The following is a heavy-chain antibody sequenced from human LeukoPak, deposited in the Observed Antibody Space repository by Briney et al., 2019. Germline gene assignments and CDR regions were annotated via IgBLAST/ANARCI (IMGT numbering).Heavy chain of an antibody. J-gene: IGHJ3*02. Sequence: GGSLTLFCTASGFILCLYAMIWVRRSPGEGLEWVSSISGSGGSTYYADSVKGRFTISRDNSKNTLYLQMNSLRAEDTDVYYCARHSLETDAFDIWGQGTMVTVSS. V-gene: IGHV3-23*01. D-gene: IGHD5-24*01. CDR1: GFILCLYA. CDR2: ISGSGGST. CDR3: ARHSLETDAFDI.